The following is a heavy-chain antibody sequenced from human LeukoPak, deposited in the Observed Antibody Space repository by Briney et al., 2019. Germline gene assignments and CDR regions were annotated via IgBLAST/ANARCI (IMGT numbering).Heavy chain of an antibody. CDR2: IYYSGST. D-gene: IGHD1-26*01. CDR1: GGSFSGYY. CDR3: ARESGSTYYFDY. J-gene: IGHJ4*02. Sequence: SETLSLTCAVYGGSFSGYYWSWIRQPPGKGLEWIGYIYYSGSTNYNPSLKSRVTISVDTSRNQFSLELNSVTAADTAVYYCARESGSTYYFDYWGQGTLVTVSS. V-gene: IGHV4-59*01.